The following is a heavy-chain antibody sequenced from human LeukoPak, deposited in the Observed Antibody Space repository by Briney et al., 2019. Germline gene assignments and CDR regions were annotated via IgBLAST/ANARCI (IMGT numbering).Heavy chain of an antibody. CDR3: ARGGRRDGYDPFDY. V-gene: IGHV3-48*03. J-gene: IGHJ4*02. D-gene: IGHD5-24*01. CDR1: GFTFSSYE. CDR2: ISSSGSTI. Sequence: GGSLRLSCAASGFTFSSYEMNWVRQAPGKGREWVSYISSSGSTIYYADSVKGRFTISRDNAKNSLYLQMNSLRAEDTAVYYCARGGRRDGYDPFDYWGQGTLVTVSS.